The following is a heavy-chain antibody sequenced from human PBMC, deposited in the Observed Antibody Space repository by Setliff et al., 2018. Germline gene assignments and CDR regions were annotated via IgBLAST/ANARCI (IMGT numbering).Heavy chain of an antibody. Sequence: SETLSLTCAVSGGSISSSNWWSWVRQPPGKGPEWIGEIYHTGSTNYNPSLKSRLTISVDKSKNQFSLRLSSVTAAGTAVYYCARAGASIVGEVYYYMDVWGKGTTVTVS. CDR2: IYHTGST. V-gene: IGHV4-4*02. J-gene: IGHJ6*03. CDR3: ARAGASIVGEVYYYMDV. D-gene: IGHD1-26*01. CDR1: GGSISSSNW.